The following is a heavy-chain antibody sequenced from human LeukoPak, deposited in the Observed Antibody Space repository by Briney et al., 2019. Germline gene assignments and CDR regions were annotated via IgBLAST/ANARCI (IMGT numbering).Heavy chain of an antibody. CDR3: ARDRYDSSGYMTFFDY. J-gene: IGHJ4*02. CDR2: ISSSGSTI. Sequence: PGGSLRLSCAASGFTFSSYSMNWVRQAPGKGLEWVSSISSSGSTIYYADSVKGRFTISRDNAKNSLYLQMNSLRAEDTAVYYCARDRYDSSGYMTFFDYWGQGTLVTVSS. CDR1: GFTFSSYS. D-gene: IGHD3-22*01. V-gene: IGHV3-48*04.